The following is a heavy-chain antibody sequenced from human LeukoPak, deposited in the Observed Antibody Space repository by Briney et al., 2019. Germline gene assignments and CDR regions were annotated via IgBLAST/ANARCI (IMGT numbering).Heavy chain of an antibody. J-gene: IGHJ4*02. CDR3: ARDLIAAAGYYFDY. CDR2: IIPIFGTA. CDR1: GGTFSSYA. V-gene: IGHV1-69*13. Sequence: ASVKVSCKASGGTFSSYAISWVRQAPGQGLEWMGGIIPIFGTANYAQKFQGRVTITADESTSTAYMELSSLRSEDTAVYYCARDLIAAAGYYFDYWGQGALVTVSS. D-gene: IGHD6-13*01.